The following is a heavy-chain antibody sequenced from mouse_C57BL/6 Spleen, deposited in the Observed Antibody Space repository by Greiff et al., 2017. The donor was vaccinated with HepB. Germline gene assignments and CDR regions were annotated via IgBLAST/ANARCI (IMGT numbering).Heavy chain of an antibody. D-gene: IGHD1-1*01. CDR1: GYTFTSYW. CDR3: AREKSGGYGSSYDFDY. Sequence: QVQLQQPGTELVKPGASVKLSCKASGYTFTSYWMHWVKQRPGQGLEWIGNINPSNGGTNYNEKFKSKATLTVDKSSSTAYMQLSSLTSEDSAVYYCAREKSGGYGSSYDFDYWGQGTTLTVSS. CDR2: INPSNGGT. V-gene: IGHV1-53*01. J-gene: IGHJ2*01.